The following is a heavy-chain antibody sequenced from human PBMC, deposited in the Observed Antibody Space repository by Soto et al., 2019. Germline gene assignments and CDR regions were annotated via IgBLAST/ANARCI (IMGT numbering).Heavy chain of an antibody. J-gene: IGHJ4*02. Sequence: PGGSLRLSCAASGFTFSSYAMHWVRQAPGKGLEWVAVISYDGSNKYYADSVKGRFTISRDNSKNTLYLQMNSLRAEDTAVYYCARDDRDGYNSYCFDYWGQGTLVTVSS. CDR2: ISYDGSNK. D-gene: IGHD5-12*01. V-gene: IGHV3-30-3*01. CDR3: ARDDRDGYNSYCFDY. CDR1: GFTFSSYA.